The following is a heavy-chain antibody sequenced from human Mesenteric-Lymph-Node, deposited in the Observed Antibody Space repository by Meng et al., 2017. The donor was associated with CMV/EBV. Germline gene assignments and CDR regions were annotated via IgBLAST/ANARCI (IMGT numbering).Heavy chain of an antibody. Sequence: GGSLRLSCAASGFTFNNYEMNWVRQAPGKGLEWVSCISSSATSGTSIYYADSVKGRFTISRDNSRNTLYLQMNSLKAEDTAVYYCARDSYSNYGAIEYWGQGTLVTVSS. CDR2: ISSSATSGTSI. D-gene: IGHD4-11*01. CDR3: ARDSYSNYGAIEY. J-gene: IGHJ4*02. CDR1: GFTFNNYE. V-gene: IGHV3-48*03.